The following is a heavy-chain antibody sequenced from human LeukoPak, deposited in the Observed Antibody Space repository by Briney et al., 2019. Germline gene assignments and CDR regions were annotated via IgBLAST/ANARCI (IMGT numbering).Heavy chain of an antibody. Sequence: GGSLRLSCAASGFTFRNAWMSWVRQAPGKGRDWAGRIKSKTDGGTTDYAAPVKGRFTISRDDSKNTLYLQMNSLKTEDTAVYYCTTDEWELHFDYWGQGTLVTVSS. V-gene: IGHV3-15*01. CDR3: TTDEWELHFDY. J-gene: IGHJ4*02. D-gene: IGHD1-26*01. CDR1: GFTFRNAW. CDR2: IKSKTDGGTT.